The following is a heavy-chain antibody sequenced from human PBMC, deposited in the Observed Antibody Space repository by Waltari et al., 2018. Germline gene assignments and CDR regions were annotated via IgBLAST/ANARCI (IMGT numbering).Heavy chain of an antibody. V-gene: IGHV3-7*01. CDR2: IKQDGSEK. J-gene: IGHJ4*02. Sequence: EVQLVESGGGLVQPGGSLRLSCAASGFTFSSYWMSWVGLAPGKGLEWVANIKQDGSEKYYVDSVKGRFTISRDNAKNSLYLQMNSLRAEDTAVYYCASVSYYYDSSGFVYWGQGTLVTVSS. CDR3: ASVSYYYDSSGFVY. CDR1: GFTFSSYW. D-gene: IGHD3-22*01.